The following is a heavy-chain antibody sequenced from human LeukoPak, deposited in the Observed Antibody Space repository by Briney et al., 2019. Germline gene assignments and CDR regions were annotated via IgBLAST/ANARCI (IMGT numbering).Heavy chain of an antibody. J-gene: IGHJ6*02. D-gene: IGHD6-19*01. V-gene: IGHV1-3*01. Sequence: ASVKVSCKASGYTLGSFAMHWVRQAPGQRLEWMGRINAANGNAEYSQKFQGRVIVTTDTSANTVYMELSSLRSEDTAVYYCARDGKHIAVPGVRYPMDVWGQGTAVTVSS. CDR3: ARDGKHIAVPGVRYPMDV. CDR2: INAANGNA. CDR1: GYTLGSFA.